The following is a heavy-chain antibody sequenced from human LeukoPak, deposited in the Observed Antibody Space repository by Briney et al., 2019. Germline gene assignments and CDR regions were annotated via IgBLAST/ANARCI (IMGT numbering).Heavy chain of an antibody. J-gene: IGHJ5*02. CDR3: AKNPRHLGTAMANNWFDP. CDR2: ISGSGGST. CDR1: GFTFSSYA. D-gene: IGHD5-18*01. V-gene: IGHV3-23*01. Sequence: GGSLRLSCAASGFTFSSYAMSWVRQAPGKGLEWVSAISGSGGSTYYADSVKGRFTISRDNSKNTLYLQMNSLRAEDTAVYYCAKNPRHLGTAMANNWFDPWGQGTLVTVSS.